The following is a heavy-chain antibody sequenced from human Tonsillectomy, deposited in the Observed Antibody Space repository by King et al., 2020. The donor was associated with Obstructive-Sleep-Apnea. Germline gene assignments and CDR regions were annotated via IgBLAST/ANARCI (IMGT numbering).Heavy chain of an antibody. Sequence: VQLVESGGALVQPGRSLRLSCAASGFTFDDYAMHWVRQAPGKGLEWVSGISWNSGSIAYADSVKGRFTISRVNAKNSLYLQMNSLRPEDTAVHYCAKGYGSGSRTAYGMDVWGQGTTVTVSS. CDR2: ISWNSGSI. D-gene: IGHD3-10*01. J-gene: IGHJ6*02. CDR1: GFTFDDYA. CDR3: AKGYGSGSRTAYGMDV. V-gene: IGHV3-9*01.